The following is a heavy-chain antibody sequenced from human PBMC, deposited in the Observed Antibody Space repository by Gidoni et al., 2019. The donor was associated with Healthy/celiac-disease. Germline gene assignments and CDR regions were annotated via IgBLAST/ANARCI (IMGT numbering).Heavy chain of an antibody. J-gene: IGHJ4*02. CDR2: IWYDGSNK. V-gene: IGHV3-33*01. CDR1: GFTFSSYG. Sequence: QVQLVESGGGVVQPGRSLRLSCAASGFTFSSYGMHWVRQAPGKGLEWVAVIWYDGSNKYYADSVKGRFTISRDNSKNTLYLQMNSLRAEDTAVYYCARDRLPDGYETGPDYWGQGTLVTVSS. CDR3: ARDRLPDGYETGPDY. D-gene: IGHD5-12*01.